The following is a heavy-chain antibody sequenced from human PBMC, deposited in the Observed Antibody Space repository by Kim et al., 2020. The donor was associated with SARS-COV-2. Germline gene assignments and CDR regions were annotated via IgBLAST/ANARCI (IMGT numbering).Heavy chain of an antibody. CDR3: AKLSYSRGPIIAVAVYWYFDL. D-gene: IGHD6-19*01. CDR1: GFTFSSYA. J-gene: IGHJ2*01. V-gene: IGHV3-23*01. Sequence: GGSLRLSCAASGFTFSSYAMSWVRQAPGKGLEWVSAISGSGGSTYYADSVKGRFTISRDNSKNTLYLQMNSLRAEDTAVYYCAKLSYSRGPIIAVAVYWYFDLWGRGTLVTVSS. CDR2: ISGSGGST.